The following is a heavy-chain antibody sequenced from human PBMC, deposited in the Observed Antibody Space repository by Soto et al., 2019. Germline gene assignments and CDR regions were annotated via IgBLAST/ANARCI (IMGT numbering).Heavy chain of an antibody. Sequence: QVQLQESGPGLVKPSQTLSLTCTVSGGSISSGDYYWRWIRQPPGKGLEWIGYIYYSGSTYYNPSLKTRGTIAVDTSKNQFSLKLSSVTAADTAVYYCSRGNMLTFWGVIVPTPTYYLDYWGQGNLVTVSS. J-gene: IGHJ4*02. CDR1: GGSISSGDYY. CDR2: IYYSGST. D-gene: IGHD3-16*02. CDR3: SRGNMLTFWGVIVPTPTYYLDY. V-gene: IGHV4-30-4*01.